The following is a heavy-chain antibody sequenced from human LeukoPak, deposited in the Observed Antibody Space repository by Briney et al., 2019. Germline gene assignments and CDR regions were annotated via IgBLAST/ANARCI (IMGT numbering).Heavy chain of an antibody. J-gene: IGHJ5*02. D-gene: IGHD3-3*01. CDR2: INHGGST. CDR3: AKHLRRRFFSRTLGFDP. CDR1: AYSISSGYY. V-gene: IGHV4-38-2*02. Sequence: PSETLSLTCTVSAYSISSGYYWGWIRQPPGKGLEWIGEINHGGSTKYNPSLKSRVTISLDTSKNHFSLKLSSVTAADTAVYYCAKHLRRRFFSRTLGFDPWGQGTLVTVSS.